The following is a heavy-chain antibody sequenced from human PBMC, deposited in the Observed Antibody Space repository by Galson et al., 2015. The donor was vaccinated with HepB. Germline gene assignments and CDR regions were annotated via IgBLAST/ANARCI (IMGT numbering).Heavy chain of an antibody. D-gene: IGHD3-10*01. CDR3: TRRRPYGRASGSHGVPAWLFDP. CDR2: MNPKSGNA. J-gene: IGHJ5*02. CDR1: KYTFNSDD. V-gene: IGHV1-8*01. Sequence: SVKVSCKASKYTFNSDDINWVRQATGQGLEWMGWMNPKSGNAGYAQKFQGRVTVTRNTSISTAYMELRSLRSEDTAIYYCTRRRPYGRASGSHGVPAWLFDPWGQGTLVTVSS.